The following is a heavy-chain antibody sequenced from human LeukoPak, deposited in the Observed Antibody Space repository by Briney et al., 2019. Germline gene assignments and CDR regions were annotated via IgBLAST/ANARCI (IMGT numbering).Heavy chain of an antibody. D-gene: IGHD2/OR15-2a*01. V-gene: IGHV5-51*01. CDR1: GYGFSDYW. CDR2: IYPGDSDT. CDR3: ARAPTSLSNPYYFDY. Sequence: GESLKISCEVSGYGFSDYWIGWVRQMPGKGLEWMGVIYPGDSDTRYSPSFQGQVTISTDNSITTAYLQWSSLKASDTATYYRARAPTSLSNPYYFDYWGQGTLVTVSS. J-gene: IGHJ4*02.